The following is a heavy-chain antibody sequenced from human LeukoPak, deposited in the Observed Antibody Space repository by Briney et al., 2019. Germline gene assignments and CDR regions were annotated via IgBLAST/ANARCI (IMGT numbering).Heavy chain of an antibody. J-gene: IGHJ4*03. CDR3: AKGVTTVRVDYFDY. CDR1: GFTFDDYA. V-gene: IGHV3-9*03. Sequence: GGSLRLSCAASGFTFDDYAMHWVRQAPGKGLEWVSGINWNSGNIGYADSVKGRFTISRDNAKNSLYLQMNSLRTEDMALYYCAKGVTTVRVDYFDYWGKGTTVTISS. CDR2: INWNSGNI. D-gene: IGHD4-17*01.